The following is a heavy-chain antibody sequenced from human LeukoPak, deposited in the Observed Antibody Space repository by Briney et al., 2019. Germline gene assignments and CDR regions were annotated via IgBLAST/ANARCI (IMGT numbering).Heavy chain of an antibody. D-gene: IGHD6-19*01. CDR3: ARDRGIAVAGGTGNFDY. CDR2: IIPIFGTA. J-gene: IGHJ4*02. CDR1: GGTFSSYA. V-gene: IGHV1-69*13. Sequence: SVKVSCKASGGTFSSYAISWVRQAPGQGLEWMGGIIPIFGTANYAQKFQGRVTITADESTSTAYMELSSLRSEDTAVYYCARDRGIAVAGGTGNFDYWGQGTLATVSS.